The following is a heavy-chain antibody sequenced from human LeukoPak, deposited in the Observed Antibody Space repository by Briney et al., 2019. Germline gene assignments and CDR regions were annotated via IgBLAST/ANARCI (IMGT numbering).Heavy chain of an antibody. CDR3: ARDGPGTSMVRGVISEMFDY. Sequence: GGSLRLSCAASGFTFSSYAMHWVRQAPGKGLEWVAVISYDGSNKYYADSVKGRFTISGDNSKNTLYLQMNSLRAEDTAVYYCARDGPGTSMVRGVISEMFDYWGQGTLVTVSS. CDR2: ISYDGSNK. V-gene: IGHV3-30*04. D-gene: IGHD3-10*01. J-gene: IGHJ4*02. CDR1: GFTFSSYA.